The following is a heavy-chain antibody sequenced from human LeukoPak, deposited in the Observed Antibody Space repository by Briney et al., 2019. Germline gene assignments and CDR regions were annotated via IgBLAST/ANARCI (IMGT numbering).Heavy chain of an antibody. D-gene: IGHD1-14*01. CDR3: ARQSFGPKPWIQTGFDY. Sequence: KSSETLSLTCTVSGGTISSYYWSWIRQPPGKGLERIGYIYYSGRTNYNPSPESRVTISVDTSKDQFSRKLSSVTAADTAVYYGARQSFGPKPWIQTGFDYWGQGTLVTVSS. CDR2: IYYSGRT. CDR1: GGTISSYY. J-gene: IGHJ4*02. V-gene: IGHV4-59*08.